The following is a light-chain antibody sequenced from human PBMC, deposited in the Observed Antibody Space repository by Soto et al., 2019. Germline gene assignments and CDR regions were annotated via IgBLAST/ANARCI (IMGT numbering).Light chain of an antibody. CDR3: QHFGNSAWT. J-gene: IGKJ1*01. V-gene: IGKV3D-20*01. CDR2: AAS. Sequence: EIVLAQSPATLSLSPGERATLSCGASQTVGRTSLAWFQHKPGLAPRLLLYAASSRAAGFPRRVQGQWTWDSFPSDHQRIGPEDFAVCYCQHFGNSAWTFGQGTKVEIK. CDR1: QTVGRTS.